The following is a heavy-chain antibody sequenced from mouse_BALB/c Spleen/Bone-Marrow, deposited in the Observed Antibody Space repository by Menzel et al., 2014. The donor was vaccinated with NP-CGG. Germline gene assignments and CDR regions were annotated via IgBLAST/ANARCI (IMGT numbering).Heavy chain of an antibody. CDR1: GFTFSDYY. D-gene: IGHD2-3*01. V-gene: IGHV5-12*02. Sequence: ESGGGLVQPGGSLKLSCATSGFTFSDYYMYWVRQTPEKRLEWVAYISNGGGSTYYPDTVKGRFTISRDNAKNTLYLQMSRLKSEDTAMYYCARRGWYYAMDYWGQGTSVTVSS. CDR3: ARRGWYYAMDY. CDR2: ISNGGGST. J-gene: IGHJ4*01.